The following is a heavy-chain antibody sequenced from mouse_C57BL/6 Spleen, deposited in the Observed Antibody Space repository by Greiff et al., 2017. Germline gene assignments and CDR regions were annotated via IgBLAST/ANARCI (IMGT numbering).Heavy chain of an antibody. Sequence: EVMLVESGGGLVKPGGSLKLSCAASGFTFSSYAMSWVRQTPEKRLEWVATISDGGSYTYYPDNVKGRFTISRDNAKNNLYLQMSHLKSEGTAMYYCASLYGNYSDAMDYWGQGTSVTVSS. J-gene: IGHJ4*01. D-gene: IGHD2-1*01. CDR2: ISDGGSYT. CDR3: ASLYGNYSDAMDY. V-gene: IGHV5-4*03. CDR1: GFTFSSYA.